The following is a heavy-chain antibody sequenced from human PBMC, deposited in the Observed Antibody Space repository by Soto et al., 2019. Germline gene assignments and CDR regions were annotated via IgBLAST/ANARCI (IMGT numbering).Heavy chain of an antibody. J-gene: IGHJ2*01. CDR2: IIPIFGTA. CDR1: GGTFSSYA. V-gene: IGHV1-69*13. CDR3: SGLVSAIATSCDFDL. D-gene: IGHD2-21*01. Sequence: SAKVTCKDSGGTFSSYAISWVRQAPGQGLEWMGGIIPIFGTANNAQKFQGRVTITADESTSTASMVLSSLRSEDTAAYYFSGLVSAIATSCDFDLWGQGTLVTVSS.